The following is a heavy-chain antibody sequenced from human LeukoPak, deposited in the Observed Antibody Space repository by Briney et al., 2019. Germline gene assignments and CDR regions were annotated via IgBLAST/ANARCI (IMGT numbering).Heavy chain of an antibody. J-gene: IGHJ6*03. CDR3: AKATPPLYGSGSYSHLPIPQYMDV. V-gene: IGHV3-11*01. CDR2: ISSSGSTI. Sequence: PGGSLRLSCAASGFTFSDYYMSWIRQAPGKGLEWVSYISSSGSTIYYADSVKGRFTISRDNAKNSLYLQMNSLRAEDTAVYYCAKATPPLYGSGSYSHLPIPQYMDVWGKGTTVTISS. D-gene: IGHD3-10*01. CDR1: GFTFSDYY.